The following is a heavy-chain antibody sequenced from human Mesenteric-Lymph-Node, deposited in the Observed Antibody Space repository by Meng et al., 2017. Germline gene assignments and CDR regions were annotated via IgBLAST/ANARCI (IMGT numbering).Heavy chain of an antibody. J-gene: IGHJ2*01. CDR3: ARGPHVAGVWYFDL. V-gene: IGHV3-23*01. CDR1: GFTFSTHA. CDR2: ISGSGVST. D-gene: IGHD2-15*01. Sequence: GESLKISCAASGFTFSTHAMTWVRQAPGKGLEWVSGISGSGVSTYYADSVKGRFTISRDNAKNSLYLQMNSLRAEDTAVYYCARGPHVAGVWYFDLWGRGTLVTVSS.